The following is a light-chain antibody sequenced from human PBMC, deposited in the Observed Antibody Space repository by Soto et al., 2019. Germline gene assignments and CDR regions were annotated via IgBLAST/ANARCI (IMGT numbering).Light chain of an antibody. CDR3: QQYYNSVLT. J-gene: IGKJ4*01. V-gene: IGKV1-39*01. CDR2: AAS. Sequence: DIQMTQSPSSLSASLGDRVTITCRASQSISNFLNWVQHKPGNAPKVLISAASTLQSGVPPRFSGSESGTDFTLTFSSLQPEDSASYYCQQYYNSVLTFGGGTKVDIK. CDR1: QSISNF.